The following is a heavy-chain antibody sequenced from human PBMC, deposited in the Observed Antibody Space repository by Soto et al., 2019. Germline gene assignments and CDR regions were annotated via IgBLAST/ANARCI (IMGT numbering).Heavy chain of an antibody. CDR2: IYPGDSDT. CDR3: ARHQSSRSWYRKENWFHP. J-gene: IGHJ5*02. V-gene: IGHV5-51*01. CDR1: GYSFTSYW. D-gene: IGHD6-13*01. Sequence: GESLKISCKGSGYSFTSYWIGWVRQMPGKGLEWMGIIYPGDSDTRYSPSFQGQVTISADKSISTAYLQWSSLKASDTAMYYCARHQSSRSWYRKENWFHPWGQGTLVTVA.